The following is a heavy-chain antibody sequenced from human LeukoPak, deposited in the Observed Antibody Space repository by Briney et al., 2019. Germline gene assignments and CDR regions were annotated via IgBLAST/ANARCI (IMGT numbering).Heavy chain of an antibody. Sequence: GESLKISCKGSGYSFTSYWIGWVRQMPGKGLEWMGIIYPGDSDTRYSPSFQGQVTISADKSISTAYLQWSSLKASDTAMYYCARTDYYDSSGYPAYNWFDPWGQGTLVTVSS. D-gene: IGHD3-22*01. CDR1: GYSFTSYW. J-gene: IGHJ5*02. CDR3: ARTDYYDSSGYPAYNWFDP. CDR2: IYPGDSDT. V-gene: IGHV5-51*01.